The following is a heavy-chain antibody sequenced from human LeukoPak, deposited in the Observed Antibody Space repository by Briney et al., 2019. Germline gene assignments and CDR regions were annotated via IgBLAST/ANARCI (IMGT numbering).Heavy chain of an antibody. CDR3: ARVVVAATGGRTDDY. D-gene: IGHD2-15*01. Sequence: PGGSLRLSCAASGFTFSSYSMNWVRQAPGKGLEWVSSIGSSSSYIYYADSVKGRFTISRDNAKNSLYLQMNSLRAEDTAVYYCARVVVAATGGRTDDYWGQGTLVTVSS. V-gene: IGHV3-21*01. CDR1: GFTFSSYS. CDR2: IGSSSSYI. J-gene: IGHJ4*02.